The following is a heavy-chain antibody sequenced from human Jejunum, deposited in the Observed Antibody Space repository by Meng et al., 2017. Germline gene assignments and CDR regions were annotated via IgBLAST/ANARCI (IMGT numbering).Heavy chain of an antibody. Sequence: GESLKISCAASGFTFSSYEMNWVRQAPGKGLEWVSYISSSGSTIHYADSVKGRFTISRDNAKNSLYLQINSLRAEDTAIYYCAKKACESTSCYRWYYWGQGTLVTVSS. CDR2: ISSSGSTI. D-gene: IGHD2-2*02. CDR1: GFTFSSYE. V-gene: IGHV3-48*03. CDR3: AKKACESTSCYRWYY. J-gene: IGHJ4*02.